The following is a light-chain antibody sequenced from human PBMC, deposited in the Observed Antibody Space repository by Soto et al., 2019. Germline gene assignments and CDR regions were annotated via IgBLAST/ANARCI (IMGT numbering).Light chain of an antibody. CDR2: GAS. Sequence: EIVLTQSPGTLSLSPGERATLSCRASQSVSSSYLAWYQQKPGQAPRLLIYGASTRATGIPARFSGSGSGTEFTLTISSVQPDDFASYYCQHYNSYGTFGQGTKVDIK. CDR3: QHYNSYGT. CDR1: QSVSSSY. V-gene: IGKV3-20*01. J-gene: IGKJ1*01.